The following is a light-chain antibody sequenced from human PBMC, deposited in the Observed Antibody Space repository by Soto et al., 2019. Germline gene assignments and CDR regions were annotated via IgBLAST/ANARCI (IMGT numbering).Light chain of an antibody. CDR1: QSVRGD. V-gene: IGKV3-15*01. CDR2: GTS. Sequence: EVLMTQFPATLSVSPGERVTLSCRASQSVRGDLAWFQQKPGKSPRLLIYGTSTRASGVPDRFSGSGSGTDFTLAINSLRSEDFAVYYCQQYGRSPFTFGPGTKVDIK. CDR3: QQYGRSPFT. J-gene: IGKJ3*01.